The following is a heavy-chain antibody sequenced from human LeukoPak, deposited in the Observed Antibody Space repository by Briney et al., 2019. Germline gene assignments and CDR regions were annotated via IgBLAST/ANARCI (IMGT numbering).Heavy chain of an antibody. V-gene: IGHV3-11*01. CDR3: AREESGYDYLRIYVAGANPFDD. CDR2: ISSSGSTI. Sequence: GVSLRLSCAASGFTFSDYYMSWIRQAPGEGLEGVSYISSSGSTIYYADSVKGVFTISRDNAKNSLYLQMNSLRAEDTAVYYCAREESGYDYLRIYVAGANPFDDWGQGTLVTVSS. D-gene: IGHD5-12*01. J-gene: IGHJ4*02. CDR1: GFTFSDYY.